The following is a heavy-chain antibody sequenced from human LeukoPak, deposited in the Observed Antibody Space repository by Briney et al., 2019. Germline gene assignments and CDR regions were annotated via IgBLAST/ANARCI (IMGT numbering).Heavy chain of an antibody. J-gene: IGHJ5*02. CDR3: ARAQQLVPGAIWFDP. V-gene: IGHV4-59*08. D-gene: IGHD6-13*01. CDR2: IYYSGST. Sequence: PSETLSLTCAVSGGSISSYYWSWIRQPPGKGLEWIGYIYYSGSTNYNPSLKSRVTISVDASKNQFSLKLSSVTAADTAVYYCARAQQLVPGAIWFDPWGQGTLVTVSS. CDR1: GGSISSYY.